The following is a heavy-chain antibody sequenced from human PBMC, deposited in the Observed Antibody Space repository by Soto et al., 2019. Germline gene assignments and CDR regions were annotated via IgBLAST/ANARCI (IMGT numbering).Heavy chain of an antibody. CDR3: ARPYCDSTSCYTDWFDP. J-gene: IGHJ5*02. CDR1: RYSFSTYD. Sequence: QVQLVQSGAEVKKPGASVKVSCKASRYSFSTYDINWVRQAAGQGLEWMGWVNPKSGNTDYAQRFRGRVTMTSNTSISTAYMELSALTPEDTAVYYCARPYCDSTSCYTDWFDPWGQGTLVTVSS. D-gene: IGHD2-2*02. V-gene: IGHV1-8*01. CDR2: VNPKSGNT.